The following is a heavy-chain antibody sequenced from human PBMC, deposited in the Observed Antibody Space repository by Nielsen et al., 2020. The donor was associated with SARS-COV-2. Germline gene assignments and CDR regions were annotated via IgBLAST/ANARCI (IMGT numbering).Heavy chain of an antibody. J-gene: IGHJ5*02. Sequence: GSLRLSCTVSGGSISSSSYYWGWIRQPPGKGLEWIGSIYYSGSTYYNPSLKSRVTISVDTSKNQFPLKLSSVTAADTAVYYCAITYSGWPYNGFDPWGQGTLVTVTS. V-gene: IGHV4-39*01. CDR2: IYYSGST. D-gene: IGHD6-19*01. CDR1: GGSISSSSYY. CDR3: AITYSGWPYNGFDP.